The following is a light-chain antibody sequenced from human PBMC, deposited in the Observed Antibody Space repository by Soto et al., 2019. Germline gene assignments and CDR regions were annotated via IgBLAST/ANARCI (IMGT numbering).Light chain of an antibody. Sequence: QSVLTQPPSVSGAPGQRVTISCTGSSSNIGAGYDVHWYQQLPGTAPKILIYGNSNRPSGVPDRFSGSKSGTSASLAITGLQAEDEADYYCQSYDSSLSALVVFGGGTKLTVL. J-gene: IGLJ2*01. CDR3: QSYDSSLSALVV. V-gene: IGLV1-40*01. CDR2: GNS. CDR1: SSNIGAGYD.